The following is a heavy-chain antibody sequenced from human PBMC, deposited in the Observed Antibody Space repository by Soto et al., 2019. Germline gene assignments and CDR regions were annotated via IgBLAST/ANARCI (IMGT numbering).Heavy chain of an antibody. CDR1: GRSFIGYY. D-gene: IGHD6-13*01. CDR2: IIHSGST. Sequence: SETLSLTCAVYGRSFIGYYSSWVRQPPGEGLEWVGAIIHSGSTTYNPSLKSGVTIPVATSTNQSSLKLNYVTAADTAMYYYARDRLRLAAAHMDVWGQGTTVTVSS. J-gene: IGHJ6*02. V-gene: IGHV4-34*12. CDR3: ARDRLRLAAAHMDV.